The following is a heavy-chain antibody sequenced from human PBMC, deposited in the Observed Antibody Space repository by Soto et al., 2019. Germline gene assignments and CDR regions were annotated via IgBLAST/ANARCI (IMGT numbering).Heavy chain of an antibody. V-gene: IGHV4-31*03. Sequence: PSETPLTCTVSGGSISSGGYYWSWIRQHPGKGLEWIGYIYYSGNTYYNPSLKSRVTISVDTSKNQFSLKLTSVTAADTAVYYCARSVFPWGQGTLVTVSS. CDR3: ARSVFP. CDR2: IYYSGNT. CDR1: GGSISSGGYY. J-gene: IGHJ5*02.